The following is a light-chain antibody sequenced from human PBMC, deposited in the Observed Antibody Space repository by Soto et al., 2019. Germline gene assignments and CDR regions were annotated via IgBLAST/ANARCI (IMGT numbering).Light chain of an antibody. J-gene: IGLJ1*01. CDR1: SSDVGSYNL. V-gene: IGLV2-23*01. CDR2: GGT. CDR3: CSYAGITTYYV. Sequence: QSVLTQPASVSGSPGQAITISCTGTSSDVGSYNLVSWYQQHPGEAPKLMIYGGTKPPSGVSNRFSGSKSGNTASLTISGLQAEDEADYYCCSYAGITTYYVFGTGTKLTVL.